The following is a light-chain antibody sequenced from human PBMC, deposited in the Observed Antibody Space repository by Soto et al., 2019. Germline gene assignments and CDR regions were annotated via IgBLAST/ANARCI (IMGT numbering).Light chain of an antibody. CDR3: ETWDINTHVV. V-gene: IGLV4-60*02. J-gene: IGLJ2*01. Sequence: QSVLTLSSSASASLGSSVKLTCTLSSGHSTYIIAWHQQQPGKAPRYLMKLEGSGSYKKGSGVPDRFSGSSSGADRYLTITNLQLEDESDYYCETWDINTHVVFGGGTKLPVL. CDR2: LEGSGSY. CDR1: SGHSTYI.